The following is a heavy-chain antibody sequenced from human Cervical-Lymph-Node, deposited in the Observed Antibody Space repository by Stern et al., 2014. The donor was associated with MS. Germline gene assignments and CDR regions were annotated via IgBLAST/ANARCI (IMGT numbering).Heavy chain of an antibody. J-gene: IGHJ4*02. V-gene: IGHV3-21*01. D-gene: IGHD2-2*01. CDR3: ASPGPHCTTTTSCYLAFEY. CDR2: ISSSGSYI. Sequence: EVPLVESRGGLVKPGGTLRLSCVASAFSFSDYAMNWVRQAPGKGLEGVASISSSGSYIYYGDSMEGRFTISRDNAKNSLYLHMKTLRAEDTAVYYCASPGPHCTTTTSCYLAFEYWGQGALVTVSS. CDR1: AFSFSDYA.